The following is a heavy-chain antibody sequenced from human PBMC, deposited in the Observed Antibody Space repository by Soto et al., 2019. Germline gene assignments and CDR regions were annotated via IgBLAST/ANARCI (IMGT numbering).Heavy chain of an antibody. CDR2: ISSSSSTI. CDR3: ARDPSFTQGEWSGYHRYYYYYGMDV. CDR1: GFTFSSYS. V-gene: IGHV3-48*02. J-gene: IGHJ6*02. Sequence: GGSLRLSCAASGFTFSSYSMNWVRQAPGKGLEWVSYISSSSSTIYYADSVKGRFTISRDNAKNSLYLQMNSLRDEDTAVYYCARDPSFTQGEWSGYHRYYYYYGMDVWGQGTTVTVSS. D-gene: IGHD3-3*01.